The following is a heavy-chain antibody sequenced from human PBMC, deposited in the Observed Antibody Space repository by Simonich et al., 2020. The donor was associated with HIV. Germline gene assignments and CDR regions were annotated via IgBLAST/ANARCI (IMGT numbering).Heavy chain of an antibody. CDR1: GYTFTTYT. CDR3: ARDGRYYGMDV. J-gene: IGHJ6*02. V-gene: IGHV7-4-1*02. Sequence: QVQLVQSGSELKMPGASVKVSCTASGYTFTTYTMNWVRQAPGQGHEWMGWSNTNTGNPTYAQGFTGRFVFSWDTSVSTSYLKISSLKAEDTAVYYCARDGRYYGMDVWGQGTTVTVSS. CDR2: SNTNTGNP.